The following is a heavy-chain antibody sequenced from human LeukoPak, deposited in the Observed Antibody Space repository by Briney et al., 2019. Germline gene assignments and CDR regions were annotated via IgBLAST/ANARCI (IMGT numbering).Heavy chain of an antibody. CDR2: ISSSGSTI. J-gene: IGHJ3*02. Sequence: GGSLRLSCAASGFTFSDYYMSWIRQAPGKELEWVSYISSSGSTIYYADSVKGRFTISRDNAKNSLYLQMNSLRAEDTAVYYCATTTVTTGDAFDIWGQGTMVTVSS. CDR3: ATTTVTTGDAFDI. D-gene: IGHD4-11*01. V-gene: IGHV3-11*04. CDR1: GFTFSDYY.